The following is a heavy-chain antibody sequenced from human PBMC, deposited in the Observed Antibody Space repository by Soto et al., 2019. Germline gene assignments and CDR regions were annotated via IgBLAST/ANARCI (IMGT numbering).Heavy chain of an antibody. Sequence: GGSLRLSCAASGFTFSSYSMNWVRQAPGKGLEWVSSISSSSSYIYYADSVKGRFTISRDNAKNSLYLQMNSLRAEDTAVYYCARDPLGDYDILTGHFDYWGQGTLVTVSS. CDR1: GFTFSSYS. CDR3: ARDPLGDYDILTGHFDY. J-gene: IGHJ4*02. V-gene: IGHV3-21*01. CDR2: ISSSSSYI. D-gene: IGHD3-9*01.